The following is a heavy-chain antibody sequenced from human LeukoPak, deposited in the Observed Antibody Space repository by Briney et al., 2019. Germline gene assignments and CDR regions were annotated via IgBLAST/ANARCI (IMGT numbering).Heavy chain of an antibody. D-gene: IGHD4-11*01. CDR3: ARDTITTGAFDI. CDR2: ISGSGGST. V-gene: IGHV3-23*01. J-gene: IGHJ3*02. CDR1: GFTFSSYA. Sequence: GGSLRLSCAASGFTFSSYAMSWVRQAPGKGLEWVSTISGSGGSTYYADSVKGRFTISRDNAKNSLYLQMNSLRAEDTAVYYCARDTITTGAFDIWGQGTMVTVSS.